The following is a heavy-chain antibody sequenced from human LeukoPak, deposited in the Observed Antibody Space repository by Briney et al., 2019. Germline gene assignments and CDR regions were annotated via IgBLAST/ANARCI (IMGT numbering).Heavy chain of an antibody. J-gene: IGHJ4*02. CDR1: GYTFTSYY. CDR3: ARGGPATDGPGPFDY. Sequence: ASVKVSCKASGYTFTSYYMHWVRQAPGQGLEWMGIINPSGGSTSYAQKLQGRVTMTRDMSTSTVYMELSSLRPEDTAVYYCARGGPATDGPGPFDYWGQGTLVTVSS. V-gene: IGHV1-46*01. D-gene: IGHD5-24*01. CDR2: INPSGGST.